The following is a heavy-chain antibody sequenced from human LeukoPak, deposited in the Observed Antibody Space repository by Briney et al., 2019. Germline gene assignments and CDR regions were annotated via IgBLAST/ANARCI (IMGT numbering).Heavy chain of an antibody. CDR3: AKDIIAAAGYGSFDY. CDR1: GFTFDDYA. J-gene: IGHJ4*02. D-gene: IGHD6-13*01. CDR2: ISWNSGSI. V-gene: IGHV3-9*03. Sequence: PGGSLRLSCAASGFTFDDYAMHWVRQAPGKGLEWVSGISWNSGSIGYADSVKGRFTIPRDNAKNSLYLQMNSLRAEDMALYYCAKDIIAAAGYGSFDYWGQGTLVTVSS.